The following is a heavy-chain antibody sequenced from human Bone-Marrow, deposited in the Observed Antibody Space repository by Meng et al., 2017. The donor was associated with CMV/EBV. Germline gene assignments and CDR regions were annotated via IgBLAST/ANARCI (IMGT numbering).Heavy chain of an antibody. CDR1: GYTLTDYY. Sequence: ASVKVSCKASGYTLTDYYIHWARQAPGQGLEWMGWLNPNTGGTIYAQKFQGRVTMTRDTSINTAYIDLSGLRSDDTAIYYCARGGLGHYYYGMDVWGLGTTV. V-gene: IGHV1-2*02. CDR2: LNPNTGGT. J-gene: IGHJ6*01. CDR3: ARGGLGHYYYGMDV.